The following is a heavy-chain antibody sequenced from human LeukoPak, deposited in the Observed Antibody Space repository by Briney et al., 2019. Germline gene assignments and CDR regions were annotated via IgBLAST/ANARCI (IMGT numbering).Heavy chain of an antibody. CDR3: ARDGAYSGSPPRYWYFDL. V-gene: IGHV1-8*01. Sequence: GASVKVSCKASGYTFTSYDINWVRQATGRGLEWMGWMNPNSGNTGYAQKLQGRVTMTTDTSTSTAYMELRSLRSDDTAVYYCARDGAYSGSPPRYWYFDLWGRGTLVTVSS. CDR1: GYTFTSYD. D-gene: IGHD1-26*01. J-gene: IGHJ2*01. CDR2: MNPNSGNT.